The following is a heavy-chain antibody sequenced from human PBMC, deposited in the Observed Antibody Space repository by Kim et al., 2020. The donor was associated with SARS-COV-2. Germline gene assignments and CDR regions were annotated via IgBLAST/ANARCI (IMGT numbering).Heavy chain of an antibody. D-gene: IGHD6-13*01. CDR3: ARERQQRAFDY. J-gene: IGHJ4*02. V-gene: IGHV3-33*01. Sequence: GGSLRLSCAASGFTFSSYAMHWVRQAPGKGLEWVAVIWYDGSNKYYADSVKGRFAISRDNSKKTLYVQMNSLRAEDTAVYYCARERQQRAFDYWGQGTLVTVSS. CDR2: IWYDGSNK. CDR1: GFTFSSYA.